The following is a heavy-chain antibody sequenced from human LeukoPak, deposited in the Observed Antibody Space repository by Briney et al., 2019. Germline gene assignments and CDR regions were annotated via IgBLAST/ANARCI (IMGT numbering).Heavy chain of an antibody. V-gene: IGHV3-23*01. Sequence: GGSLRLSCAASGFTFASYAMTWVRQAPGKGLEWFSAISGSGGSTYYADSVKGRFTISRDNYKNTLYLQMNSLRAEDTAVYYCARDSGIYDSSGYYGLSYYGMDVWGQGITVTVSS. CDR1: GFTFASYA. D-gene: IGHD3-22*01. J-gene: IGHJ6*02. CDR2: ISGSGGST. CDR3: ARDSGIYDSSGYYGLSYYGMDV.